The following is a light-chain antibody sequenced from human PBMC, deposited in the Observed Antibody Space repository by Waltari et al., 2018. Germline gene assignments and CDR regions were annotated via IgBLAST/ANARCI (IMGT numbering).Light chain of an antibody. J-gene: IGLJ1*01. CDR2: DVI. CDR3: CSYSGSGSFPYV. Sequence: QSALTQPASVSGSPGPSITLSCPGSSNNIGFYDLFSWYQQHPGKAPKLIIFDVIKRPSGVSDRFSGSKSGNTASLTISGLQTEDDADYYCCSYSGSGSFPYVFGPGTRVAVL. V-gene: IGLV2-23*02. CDR1: SNNIGFYDL.